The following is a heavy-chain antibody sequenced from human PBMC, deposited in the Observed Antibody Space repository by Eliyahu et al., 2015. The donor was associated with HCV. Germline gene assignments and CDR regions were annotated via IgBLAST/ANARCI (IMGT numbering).Heavy chain of an antibody. CDR3: ARVGYSIAAAGTCYFDY. J-gene: IGHJ4*02. V-gene: IGHV4-34*01. Sequence: QVQLQQWGAGLLKPSETLSLXCAVYXGSFSXSYXXWXRQPPGKGLEWIGEINHSGSTNYNPSLKSRVTISVDTSKNQFSLKLSSVTAADTAVYYCARVGYSIAAAGTCYFDYWGQGTLVTVSS. CDR2: INHSGST. CDR1: XGSFSXSY. D-gene: IGHD6-13*01.